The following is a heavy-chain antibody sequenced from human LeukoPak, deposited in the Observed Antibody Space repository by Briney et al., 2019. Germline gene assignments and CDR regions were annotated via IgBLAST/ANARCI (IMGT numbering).Heavy chain of an antibody. D-gene: IGHD6-19*01. J-gene: IGHJ3*02. CDR2: IYNGGST. CDR3: ARDSASSSGWHDAFDI. V-gene: IGHV3-66*01. Sequence: GGSLRLPCAASGFTVSSNYMNWVRQAPGKGLEWVSIIYNGGSTHYADSVKGRFTISRDNSKNTVYLQMNSLRVEDTAVYYCARDSASSSGWHDAFDIWGQGTMVTVSS. CDR1: GFTVSSNY.